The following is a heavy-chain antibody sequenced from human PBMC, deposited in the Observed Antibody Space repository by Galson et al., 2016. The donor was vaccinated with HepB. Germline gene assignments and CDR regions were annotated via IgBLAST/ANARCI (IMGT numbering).Heavy chain of an antibody. CDR1: GFTFSSFS. D-gene: IGHD2-2*01. CDR3: AVWYQKQSGSIGS. CDR2: ISESGSTK. Sequence: SLRPSCAASGFTFSSFSMNWVRQAPGNGLGGVTYISESGSTKYYADSVKGRFTIPRDNAKNSVYLQMNSLGDEDTAVYYYAVWYQKQSGSIGSWGQGARVTVSS. J-gene: IGHJ5*02. V-gene: IGHV3-48*02.